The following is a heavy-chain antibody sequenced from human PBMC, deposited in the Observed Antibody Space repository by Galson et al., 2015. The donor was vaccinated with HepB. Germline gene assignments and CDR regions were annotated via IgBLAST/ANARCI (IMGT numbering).Heavy chain of an antibody. CDR2: ISSSSSSYT. D-gene: IGHD3-9*01. CDR1: GFTFSDYY. Sequence: SLRLSCAASGFTFSDYYMSWLRRAPGKGLEWVSYISSSSSSYTNYADSVKGRFTISRDNAKNSLYLQMNSLRAEDTAVYYCARLMAVHYDILTGPGDPANWFDPWGQGTLVTVSS. V-gene: IGHV3-11*03. J-gene: IGHJ5*02. CDR3: ARLMAVHYDILTGPGDPANWFDP.